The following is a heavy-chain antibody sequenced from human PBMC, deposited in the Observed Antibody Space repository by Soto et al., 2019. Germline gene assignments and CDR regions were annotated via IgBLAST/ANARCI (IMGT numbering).Heavy chain of an antibody. Sequence: TMPLPGTVAGGRISRGGYHWSWIRQPPGKGGEWIGYIYYSGSNYYNPSLKRRVTISVDTSKNQFSRKLRSVTAADTAVYYWARDSAVTGHYVMDVCGQGSTVIVS. D-gene: IGHD4-4*01. J-gene: IGHJ6*02. CDR3: ARDSAVTGHYVMDV. CDR2: IYYSGSN. CDR1: GGRISRGGYH. V-gene: IGHV4-31*03.